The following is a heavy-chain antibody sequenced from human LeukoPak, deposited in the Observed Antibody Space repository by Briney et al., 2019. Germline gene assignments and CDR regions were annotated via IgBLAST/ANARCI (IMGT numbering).Heavy chain of an antibody. CDR3: TRAITYFYGSVTYDWFDS. Sequence: GGSLRLSCAASGFTFDDYAMHWVRQAPGKGLEWVSGISWNSGSIGYADSVKGRFTISRDNAKNSLYLQMNSLRAEDTAIYYCTRAITYFYGSVTYDWFDSWGQGTRVTVSS. V-gene: IGHV3-9*01. CDR1: GFTFDDYA. CDR2: ISWNSGSI. D-gene: IGHD3-10*01. J-gene: IGHJ5*01.